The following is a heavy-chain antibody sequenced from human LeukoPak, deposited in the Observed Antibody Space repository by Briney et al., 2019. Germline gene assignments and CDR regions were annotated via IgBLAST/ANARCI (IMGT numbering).Heavy chain of an antibody. V-gene: IGHV4-59*01. CDR3: ARGRGRRDGALDY. Sequence: EPSGTLSLTCTVSGGSIYANYWTWIRQSPGKGLEWIGYRFASASGGSLYNPSLKNRVTMSVDTSKNQFSLNLTSVTAADTAVYYCARGRGRRDGALDYWGLGILVTVSS. D-gene: IGHD5-24*01. J-gene: IGHJ4*02. CDR2: RFASASGGS. CDR1: GGSIYANY.